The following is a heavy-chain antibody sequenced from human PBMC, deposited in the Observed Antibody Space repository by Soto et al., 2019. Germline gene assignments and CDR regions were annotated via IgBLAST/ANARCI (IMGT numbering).Heavy chain of an antibody. V-gene: IGHV1-69*01. D-gene: IGHD3-10*01. CDR1: GGTFSTYA. CDR3: ARDRGAV. CDR2: SIASFCTA. J-gene: IGHJ4*02. Sequence: QVQLVQSGAEVKKPGSSVKVSCKASGGTFSTYAINWVRQAPGQGLEWMGGSIASFCTANYAQKFQGRVTISADGSTRTAYMELRSLRSADTAVYYCARDRGAVWGQGPLVTVSS.